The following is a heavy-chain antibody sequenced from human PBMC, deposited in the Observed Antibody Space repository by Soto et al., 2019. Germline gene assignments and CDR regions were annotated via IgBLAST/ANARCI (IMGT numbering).Heavy chain of an antibody. J-gene: IGHJ6*02. Sequence: SETLSLTCAVSGGSISSYYGSWIRQPPGKGLEWIGYIYYSGSTNYNPSLKSRVTISVDTSKNQFSLKLSSVTAADTAVYYCVVAAEIYYYQGMDVWGQGTTVTVSS. CDR3: VVAAEIYYYQGMDV. CDR2: IYYSGST. V-gene: IGHV4-59*01. CDR1: GGSISSYY. D-gene: IGHD2-2*01.